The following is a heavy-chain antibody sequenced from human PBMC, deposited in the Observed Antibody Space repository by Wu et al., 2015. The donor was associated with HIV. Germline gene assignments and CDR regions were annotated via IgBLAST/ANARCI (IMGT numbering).Heavy chain of an antibody. CDR3: ARDKGNFNDPSWFYGLAY. V-gene: IGHV1-69*05. Sequence: QVQVVQSGAEVKKPGSSVKVSCETSGGSFSRYAISWVRQAPGQGLEWMGGIIPMFGTTNYAHRFQGRLTITTDKSTSTAYMELSSLRSEDTAIYYCARDKGNFNDPSWFYGLAYWGQGTPVSVSS. CDR2: IIPMFGTT. J-gene: IGHJ4*02. D-gene: IGHD4-17*01. CDR1: GGSFSRYA.